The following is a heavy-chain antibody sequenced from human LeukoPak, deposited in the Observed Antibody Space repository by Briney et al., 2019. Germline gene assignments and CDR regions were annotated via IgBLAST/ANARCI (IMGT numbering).Heavy chain of an antibody. J-gene: IGHJ4*02. V-gene: IGHV3-21*01. CDR1: GFTFSSYS. D-gene: IGHD3-10*01. CDR2: ISSISYI. Sequence: GGSLRLSCAASGFTFSSYSMNWVRQAPGKGLEWVSSISSISYIYYADSVKGRFTISRDNAKNSLYLQMNSLRAEDTAVYYCARERAPSQAGPGYFDYWGQGTLVTVSS. CDR3: ARERAPSQAGPGYFDY.